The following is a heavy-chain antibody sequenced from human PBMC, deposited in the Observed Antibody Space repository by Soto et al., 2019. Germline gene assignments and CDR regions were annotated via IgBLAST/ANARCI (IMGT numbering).Heavy chain of an antibody. D-gene: IGHD2-2*01. CDR2: IVVGSGNT. CDR3: AAVPWVVPAARGDY. CDR1: GFTFTSSA. V-gene: IGHV1-58*01. J-gene: IGHJ4*02. Sequence: QMQLVQSGPEVKKPGTSVKVSCKASGFTFTSSAVQWVRQARGQRLEWIGWIVVGSGNTNYAQKCQERVTITRDMSTSTAYRELSSLRSEDTAVYYCAAVPWVVPAARGDYWGQGTLVTVSS.